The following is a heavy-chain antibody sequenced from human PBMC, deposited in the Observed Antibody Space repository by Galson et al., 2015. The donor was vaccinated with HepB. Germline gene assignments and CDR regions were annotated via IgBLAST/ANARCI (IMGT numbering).Heavy chain of an antibody. CDR3: AKTYYYMDV. CDR1: GFTFSSYG. J-gene: IGHJ6*03. CDR2: ISYDGNNK. Sequence: SLRLSCAASGFTFSSYGMHWVRQAPGKGLEWMAVISYDGNNKYYADSVKGRFTISRDNSENTLYLQMNSLRAEDTAVYYCAKTYYYMDVWGKGTTVTVSS. V-gene: IGHV3-30*18.